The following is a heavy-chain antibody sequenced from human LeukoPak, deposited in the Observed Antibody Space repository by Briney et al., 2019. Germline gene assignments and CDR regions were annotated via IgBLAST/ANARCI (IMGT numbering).Heavy chain of an antibody. Sequence: GGSLRLSCAASGFTFSSYAMSWVRRAPGKGLEWVSAISGSGGSTYYADSVKGRFTISRDNSKNTLYLQINSLRAEDTAVYYCAKVSSGYDLYYFDYWGQGTLVTVSS. D-gene: IGHD5-12*01. CDR1: GFTFSSYA. CDR2: ISGSGGST. J-gene: IGHJ4*02. CDR3: AKVSSGYDLYYFDY. V-gene: IGHV3-23*01.